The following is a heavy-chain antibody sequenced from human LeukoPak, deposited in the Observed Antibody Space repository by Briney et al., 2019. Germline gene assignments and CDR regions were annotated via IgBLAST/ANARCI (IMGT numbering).Heavy chain of an antibody. V-gene: IGHV3-48*02. CDR3: ARGNRGDY. CDR1: GFTFSSNN. CDR2: ISSSVSTI. D-gene: IGHD2/OR15-2a*01. Sequence: GGSLRLSCAASGFTFSSNNMNWVRQAPGKGLEWVSYISSSVSTIYYADCVKGRFTISRDNAKNSLYLQMNSLRDEDTAVYSCARGNRGDYWGQGTLVTVSS. J-gene: IGHJ4*02.